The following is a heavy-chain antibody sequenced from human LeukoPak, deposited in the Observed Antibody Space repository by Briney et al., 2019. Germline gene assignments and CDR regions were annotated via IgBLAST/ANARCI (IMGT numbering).Heavy chain of an antibody. D-gene: IGHD3-10*01. CDR3: AREKRITMVRGNWFDP. J-gene: IGHJ5*02. CDR1: GFTFSRYS. Sequence: GGSLRLSCTASGFTFSRYSMNWVRQAPGKGLEWVSTLSSTSIYIYYADSVKGRFTISRDNARNSLYLQMNSLRAEDTAVYYCAREKRITMVRGNWFDPWGQGTLVTVSS. V-gene: IGHV3-21*01. CDR2: LSSTSIYI.